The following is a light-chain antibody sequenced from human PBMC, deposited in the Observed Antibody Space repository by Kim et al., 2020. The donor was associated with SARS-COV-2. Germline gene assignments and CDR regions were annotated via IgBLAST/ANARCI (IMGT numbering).Light chain of an antibody. J-gene: IGKJ2*01. CDR2: GAS. CDR1: QGIGND. Sequence: SVGDRVTIACRASQGIGNDLGWYQQKPGKATKRLIYGASSLQSGVPSRFSGSGSGTEFTLTISSLQPEDFATYYCLQHNTYPLYTFGQGTKLEI. V-gene: IGKV1-17*01. CDR3: LQHNTYPLYT.